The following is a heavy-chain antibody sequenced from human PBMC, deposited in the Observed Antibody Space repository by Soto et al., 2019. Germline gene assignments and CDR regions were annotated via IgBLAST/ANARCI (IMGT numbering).Heavy chain of an antibody. Sequence: GASVKVSCKSSGYTFTSYAISWVRQAPGQGLEWMGWLSPYNGDTNYAQNFQGRVTVTTDTSTDTAYMELRSLRSDDTAVYYCATVVGAVPYWGQGTPVTVS. CDR3: ATVVGAVPY. CDR2: LSPYNGDT. J-gene: IGHJ4*02. D-gene: IGHD1-26*01. V-gene: IGHV1-18*01. CDR1: GYTFTSYA.